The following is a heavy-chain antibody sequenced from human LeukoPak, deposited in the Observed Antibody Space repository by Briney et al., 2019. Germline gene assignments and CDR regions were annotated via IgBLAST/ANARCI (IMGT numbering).Heavy chain of an antibody. CDR1: GGSISSGDYY. Sequence: LSETLSLTCTVSGGSISSGDYYWSWIRQPPGKGLEWIGYIYYSGSTYYNPSLKSRVTISVDTSKNQFSLKLSSVTAADTAVYYCARFARFLAFDPWGQGTLVTVSS. CDR3: ARFARFLAFDP. J-gene: IGHJ5*02. CDR2: IYYSGST. D-gene: IGHD3-3*01. V-gene: IGHV4-30-4*01.